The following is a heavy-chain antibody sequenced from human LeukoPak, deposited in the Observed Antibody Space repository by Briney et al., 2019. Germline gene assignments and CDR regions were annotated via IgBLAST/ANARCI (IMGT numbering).Heavy chain of an antibody. V-gene: IGHV4-30-2*01. Sequence: PSETLSLTCAVSGGSISSGGYSWSWIRQPPGKGLEWIGYIYQSGSTYYNPSLKSRVTISVDTSKNQFSLKLSSVTAADTAVYYCARAVVPAAPGAFDIWAKGQWSPSLQ. CDR1: GGSISSGGYS. CDR3: ARAVVPAAPGAFDI. D-gene: IGHD2-2*01. J-gene: IGHJ3*02. CDR2: IYQSGST.